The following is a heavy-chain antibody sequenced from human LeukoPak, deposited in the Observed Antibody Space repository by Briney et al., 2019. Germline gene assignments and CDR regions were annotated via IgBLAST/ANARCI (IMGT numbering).Heavy chain of an antibody. Sequence: GESLKISCKGSGYSFTSFWIGWVRQMPGKGLEWRGIIYPGDSDTRYNPSFQGQVTISADKSISTAYLQWSSLKASDTAMYYCARRDSSGYYSFDYWGQGTLVTVSS. CDR3: ARRDSSGYYSFDY. CDR2: IYPGDSDT. V-gene: IGHV5-51*01. CDR1: GYSFTSFW. D-gene: IGHD3-22*01. J-gene: IGHJ4*02.